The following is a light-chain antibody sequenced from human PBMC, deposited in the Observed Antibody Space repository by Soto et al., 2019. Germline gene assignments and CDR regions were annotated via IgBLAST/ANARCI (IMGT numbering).Light chain of an antibody. V-gene: IGKV3-11*01. CDR2: AAS. J-gene: IGKJ3*01. Sequence: EILLTQSPATLSLSPGERATLSCRASQSVSSYLAWYQQKPGQAPRLLIYAASSRATGIPARFSGSGSRTDFTLTISSLEPEDFAVYYCQQRSNWPFTCGPGTKGDIK. CDR1: QSVSSY. CDR3: QQRSNWPFT.